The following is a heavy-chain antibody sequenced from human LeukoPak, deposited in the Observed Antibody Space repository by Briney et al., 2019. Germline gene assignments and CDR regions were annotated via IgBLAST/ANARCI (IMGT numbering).Heavy chain of an antibody. Sequence: SETLSRTCAVYGGSFSGYYWNWIRQPPGKGLEWIGEINHSGSTNYISSLKSRVTISIDTSKNQFSLKMSSVTAADTAMYYCARSPSDTRRYGYNLDSWGQGTLVTVSS. CDR3: ARSPSDTRRYGYNLDS. J-gene: IGHJ4*02. V-gene: IGHV4-34*01. CDR1: GGSFSGYY. D-gene: IGHD5-24*01. CDR2: INHSGST.